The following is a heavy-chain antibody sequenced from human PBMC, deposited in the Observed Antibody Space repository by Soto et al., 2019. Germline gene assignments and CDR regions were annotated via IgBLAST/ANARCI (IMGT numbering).Heavy chain of an antibody. Sequence: QVQLVESGGGLVKPGGSLRLSCAASGFTFSDYYMSWIRQAPGKGLEWVSYISSSGSTIYYADSVKGRFTIARDNAKNALYLQMNSLRDEATAVYYCARDPRYGDYGSWGQYYMDVWGKGTTVTVSS. CDR3: ARDPRYGDYGSWGQYYMDV. V-gene: IGHV3-11*01. CDR2: ISSSGSTI. J-gene: IGHJ6*03. D-gene: IGHD4-17*01. CDR1: GFTFSDYY.